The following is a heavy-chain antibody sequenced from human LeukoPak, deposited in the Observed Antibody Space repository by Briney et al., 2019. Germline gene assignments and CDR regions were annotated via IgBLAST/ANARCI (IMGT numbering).Heavy chain of an antibody. CDR2: IYYSGST. CDR1: GGSISSYY. J-gene: IGHJ3*02. Sequence: SETLSLTCTVSGGSISSYYWSWIRQPPGKGLEWIGYIYYSGSTNYNPSLKSRVTISVDTSKNQFSLKLSSVTAADTAAYYCARNDYGDFTAFDIWGQGTMVTVSS. CDR3: ARNDYGDFTAFDI. V-gene: IGHV4-59*01. D-gene: IGHD4-17*01.